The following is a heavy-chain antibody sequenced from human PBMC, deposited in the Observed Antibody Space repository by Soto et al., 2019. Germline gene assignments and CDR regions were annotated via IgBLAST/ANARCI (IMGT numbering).Heavy chain of an antibody. CDR1: GFTFSNYA. V-gene: IGHV3-23*01. D-gene: IGHD6-6*01. CDR2: ISASAATT. J-gene: IGHJ4*02. CDR3: AKLGAYSTSAIDS. Sequence: PGGSLRLSCAPSGFTFSNYAISWVRQAPGKGLEWVSAISASAATTYYADSVKGRFTISRDNSKNTLYVQMNSLRAEDTAVYYCAKLGAYSTSAIDSWGQGALVTVSS.